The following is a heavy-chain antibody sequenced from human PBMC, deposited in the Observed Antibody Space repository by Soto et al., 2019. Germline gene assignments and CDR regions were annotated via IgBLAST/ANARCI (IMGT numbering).Heavy chain of an antibody. V-gene: IGHV3-30*19. J-gene: IGHJ4*02. CDR1: GFTFRSYV. Sequence: QVQLVESGGGVVQPGTSLRLSCVGSGFTFRSYVIHWVRQAPGKGLEWVALTSYDGSNKYYDDSVKGRFTISRDNSRNTLYLQMDSLRLEVTALYYCARWGTTGGLDVWGQGTLVSVSS. CDR2: TSYDGSNK. D-gene: IGHD3-16*01. CDR3: ARWGTTGGLDV.